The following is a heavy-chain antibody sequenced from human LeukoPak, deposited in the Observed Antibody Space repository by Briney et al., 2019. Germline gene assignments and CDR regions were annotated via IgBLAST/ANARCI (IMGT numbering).Heavy chain of an antibody. CDR2: INEDGSFT. CDR1: GFSFSGYW. V-gene: IGHV3-74*01. J-gene: IGHJ4*02. Sequence: GGSLRLSCAASGFSFSGYWMHWVRQAPGKGLVWVSRINEDGSFTSYADSVKGRFTVSRDNAKNTLYLQMNSLSAEDTAVYYCARDLVMVNTPGDDFDYWGRGTLVTVSS. D-gene: IGHD2-21*01. CDR3: ARDLVMVNTPGDDFDY.